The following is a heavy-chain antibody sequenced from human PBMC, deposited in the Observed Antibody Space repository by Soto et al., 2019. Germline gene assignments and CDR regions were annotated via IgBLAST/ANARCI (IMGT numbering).Heavy chain of an antibody. CDR2: ISAYNGNT. J-gene: IGHJ4*02. CDR3: ARGLAAAIYDY. CDR1: GYTISRYR. V-gene: IGHV1-18*01. Sequence: ASVKVYCQASGYTISRYRISLVRQAPGQGLEWMGWISAYNGNTNYAQKLQGRVTMTTDTSTSTAYMEVRSLRSDDTAVYYCARGLAAAIYDYWGQGTLVTVSS. D-gene: IGHD6-13*01.